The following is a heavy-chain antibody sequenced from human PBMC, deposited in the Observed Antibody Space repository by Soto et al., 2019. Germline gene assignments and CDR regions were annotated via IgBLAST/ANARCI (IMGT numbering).Heavy chain of an antibody. CDR3: ARGLDQPPVGLYFDT. Sequence: QVQLVQSGAEVNNPGSSVKVSCKTSGGTFNSYLIDWVRQAPGQGLEWMGGIIPAFGTAKYAQKFQGRVKITADKSTNTAYMELRTLTSEDTAVYYCARGLDQPPVGLYFDTWGQGTLVTVSS. J-gene: IGHJ4*02. V-gene: IGHV1-69*06. CDR2: IIPAFGTA. CDR1: GGTFNSYL. D-gene: IGHD2-2*01.